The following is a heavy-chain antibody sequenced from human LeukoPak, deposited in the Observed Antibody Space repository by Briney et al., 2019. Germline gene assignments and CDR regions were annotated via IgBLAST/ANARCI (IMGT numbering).Heavy chain of an antibody. CDR2: ISYDGSNK. V-gene: IGHV3-30*18. CDR3: AKALGYSGYSASDAFDI. Sequence: GGSLRLSCAASGFTFSSYGMHWVRQAPGKGLEWVAVISYDGSNKYYADPVKGRFTISRDNSKNTLYLQMNSLRAEDTAVYYCAKALGYSGYSASDAFDIWGQGTMVTVSS. D-gene: IGHD5-12*01. CDR1: GFTFSSYG. J-gene: IGHJ3*02.